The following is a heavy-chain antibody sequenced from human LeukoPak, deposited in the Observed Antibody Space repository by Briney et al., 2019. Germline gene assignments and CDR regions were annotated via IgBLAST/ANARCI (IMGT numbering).Heavy chain of an antibody. V-gene: IGHV3-30*04. J-gene: IGHJ4*02. Sequence: PGGSLRLSCAASGFTFSSYAMHWVRQAPGKGLEWVAVISYDGSNKYYADSVKGRFTISRDNSKNTLYLQMNSLRAEDTAVYYCAREEGPDFWSGYYNYWAQGTLVTVSS. CDR1: GFTFSSYA. CDR2: ISYDGSNK. CDR3: AREEGPDFWSGYYNY. D-gene: IGHD3-3*01.